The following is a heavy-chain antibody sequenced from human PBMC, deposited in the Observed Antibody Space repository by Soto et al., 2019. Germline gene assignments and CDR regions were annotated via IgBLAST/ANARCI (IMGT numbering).Heavy chain of an antibody. CDR3: ARDPPPDPPARYSGYDW. CDR1: GGTFRSYT. J-gene: IGHJ4*02. D-gene: IGHD5-12*01. V-gene: IGHV1-69*04. Sequence: ASVKLSCKASGGTFRSYTISWLRQAPRQGLEWMGRIIPILGIANYAQKFQGRVTITADKSTSTVYMELSSLRSEDTAVYYCARDPPPDPPARYSGYDWWGQGTLVTVS. CDR2: IIPILGIA.